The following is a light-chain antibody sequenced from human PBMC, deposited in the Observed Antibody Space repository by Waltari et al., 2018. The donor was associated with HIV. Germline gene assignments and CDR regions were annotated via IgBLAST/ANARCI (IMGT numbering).Light chain of an antibody. CDR3: ASYGDTNRVL. V-gene: IGLV2-8*01. J-gene: IGLJ6*01. CDR2: EVN. Sequence: QSALTQPPSASGSLGQSVTISCPGTSSDVGGYEYVSWYQHHPDKAPKLIIYEVNKRPSGVPHRFSGSKSDNTASLTVAGLQDDDEAHYYCASYGDTNRVLFGGGTRVTVL. CDR1: SSDVGGYEY.